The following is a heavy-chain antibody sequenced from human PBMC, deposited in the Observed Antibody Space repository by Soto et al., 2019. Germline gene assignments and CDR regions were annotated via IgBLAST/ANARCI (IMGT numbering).Heavy chain of an antibody. V-gene: IGHV3-74*01. CDR3: ARPTSLGGNPFDY. D-gene: IGHD2-15*01. CDR2: INSDGSST. J-gene: IGHJ4*02. CDR1: GFTFSSYW. Sequence: PVGSLRLACAASGFTFSSYWMHWVRQAPGKGLVWVSRINSDGSSTSYADSVKGRFTISRDNAKNTLYLQMNSLRAEDTAVYYCARPTSLGGNPFDYWGQGTLVTVSS.